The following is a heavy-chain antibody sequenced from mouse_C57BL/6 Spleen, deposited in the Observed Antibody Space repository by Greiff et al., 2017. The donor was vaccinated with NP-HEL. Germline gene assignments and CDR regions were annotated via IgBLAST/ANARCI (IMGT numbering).Heavy chain of an antibody. CDR2: ISSGSSTI. CDR3: ARGWLRRSYWYFDV. V-gene: IGHV5-17*01. CDR1: GFTFSDYG. Sequence: EVKLVESGGGLVKPGGSLKLSCAASGFTFSDYGMHWVRQAPEKGLEWVAYISSGSSTIYYADTVKGRFTISRDNAKNTLFLQMTSLRSEDTSMYYCARGWLRRSYWYFDVWGTGTTVTVSS. J-gene: IGHJ1*03. D-gene: IGHD2-2*01.